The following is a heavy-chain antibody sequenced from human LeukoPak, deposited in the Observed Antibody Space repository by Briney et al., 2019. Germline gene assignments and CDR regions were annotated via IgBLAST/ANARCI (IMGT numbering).Heavy chain of an antibody. CDR2: FDPEDGET. Sequence: ASVKVSCKVSGYTLTDLSMHWVRQAPGKGLEWMGGFDPEDGETIYAQKFQGRVTMTEDTSTDTAYMELSSLRSEDTAVYYCAATIERITMVRGVPPDYWGQGTLVTVSS. CDR1: GYTLTDLS. D-gene: IGHD3-10*01. V-gene: IGHV1-24*01. CDR3: AATIERITMVRGVPPDY. J-gene: IGHJ4*02.